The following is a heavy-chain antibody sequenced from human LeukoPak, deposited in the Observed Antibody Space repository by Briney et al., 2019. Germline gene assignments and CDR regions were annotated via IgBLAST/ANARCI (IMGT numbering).Heavy chain of an antibody. CDR1: GFTFSRSA. V-gene: IGHV3-23*01. CDR3: AKSNRYGDYENFDY. Sequence: PGGALRLSCAASGFTFSRSAMSWVRQAPGKGLEWVSTINGSGGTTYYADSVKGRFTISRDNSKNTLYLQMSSLTAEDTAIYYCAKSNRYGDYENFDYWGQGTLVTVSS. J-gene: IGHJ4*02. D-gene: IGHD4-17*01. CDR2: INGSGGTT.